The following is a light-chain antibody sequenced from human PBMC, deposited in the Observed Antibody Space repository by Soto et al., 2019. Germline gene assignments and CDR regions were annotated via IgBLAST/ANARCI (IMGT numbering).Light chain of an antibody. Sequence: QSVLTQPASVSGSPGQSITISCTGTSSDVGNYDLVSWYQQHPGRAPKLMIYEDTKRPSGVSNRFSASRSGNTASPTVSGLQPEDEADYYCCSYAGSSTHYVFGTGTKVTVL. CDR1: SSDVGNYDL. V-gene: IGLV2-23*01. CDR2: EDT. J-gene: IGLJ1*01. CDR3: CSYAGSSTHYV.